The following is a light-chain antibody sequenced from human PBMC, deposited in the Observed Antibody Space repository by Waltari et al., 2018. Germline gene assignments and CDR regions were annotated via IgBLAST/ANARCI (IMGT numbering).Light chain of an antibody. J-gene: IGKJ2*01. V-gene: IGKV2-28*01. Sequence: DIVMNQSPLSLPVTTVEPASIPCRSSQSLLHNNGYNYLDWYLQKPGQSPQLLIYLGSNRASGVPDRFSGSGSGTDFTLKISRVEAEDVGVYYCMQALQTPYTFGQGTKLEIK. CDR3: MQALQTPYT. CDR2: LGS. CDR1: QSLLHNNGYNY.